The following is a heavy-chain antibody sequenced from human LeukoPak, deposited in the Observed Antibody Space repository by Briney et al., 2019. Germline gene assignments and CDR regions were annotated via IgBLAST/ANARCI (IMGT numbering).Heavy chain of an antibody. CDR2: INPNSGGT. D-gene: IGHD3-22*01. CDR1: GYTFTGYY. Sequence: GASVTVSCKASGYTFTGYYMHWVRQAPGQGLEWMGWINPNSGGTNYAQKFQGRVTMTRDASISTAYMELSRLRSDDTAVYYCARDIGKRRRYYYDSSGYPTYFDYWGQGTLVTVSS. CDR3: ARDIGKRRRYYYDSSGYPTYFDY. V-gene: IGHV1-2*02. J-gene: IGHJ4*02.